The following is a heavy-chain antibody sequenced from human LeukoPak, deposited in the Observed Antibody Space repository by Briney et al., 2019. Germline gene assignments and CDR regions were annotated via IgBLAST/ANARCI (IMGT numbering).Heavy chain of an antibody. D-gene: IGHD2-2*01. J-gene: IGHJ3*02. CDR1: GYTLSNYG. CDR2: ISIYNGNT. CDR3: ATVLVVVPAAMRTDAFDI. V-gene: IGHV1-18*04. Sequence: ASVKVSCKASGYTLSNYGVNWVRQAPGQGLEWMGWISIYNGNTNYAQILQGRVTMTEDTSTDTAYMELSSLRSEDTAVYYCATVLVVVPAAMRTDAFDIWGQGTMVTVSS.